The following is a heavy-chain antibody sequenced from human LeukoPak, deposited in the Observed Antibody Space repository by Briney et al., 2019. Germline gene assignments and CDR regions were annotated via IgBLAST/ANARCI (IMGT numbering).Heavy chain of an antibody. V-gene: IGHV1-46*01. D-gene: IGHD3-22*01. CDR1: GYTFTSNY. CDR2: ITPSDGSA. Sequence: GASVKVSCKASGYTFTSNYMHWVRQAPGQGLEWMGIITPSDGSANSAQKFQGRVTMTRDTSTSTVYMELSSLRSEDTAVYYCARDRGKVVIATYWYFDLWGRGTLVTVSS. CDR3: ARDRGKVVIATYWYFDL. J-gene: IGHJ2*01.